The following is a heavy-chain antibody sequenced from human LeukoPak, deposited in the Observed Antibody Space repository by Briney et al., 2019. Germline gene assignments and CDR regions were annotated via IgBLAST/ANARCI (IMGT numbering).Heavy chain of an antibody. CDR2: IDYSGST. D-gene: IGHD2-15*01. Sequence: SETLSLTCTVSGGSISSSSYYWGWIRQPPGKGLEWIGSIDYSGSTYYNPSLKSRVTISVDRSKNQFSLKLSSVTAADTAVYYGAREYCRGGSCSSSYFYSYRDVGGKGTTVTVSS. CDR3: AREYCRGGSCSSSYFYSYRDV. V-gene: IGHV4-39*07. J-gene: IGHJ6*03. CDR1: GGSISSSSYY.